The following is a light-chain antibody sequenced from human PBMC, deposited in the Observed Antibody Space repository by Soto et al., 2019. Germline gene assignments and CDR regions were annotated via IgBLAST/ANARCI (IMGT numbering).Light chain of an antibody. CDR3: GTWDSSLSAGV. V-gene: IGLV1-51*01. J-gene: IGLJ2*01. Sequence: QSVLTQPPSVSPAPGQTVTISCSGSSSNIGNNYVSWYQQLPGTAPKLLIYDNNKRPSGIPDRFSGSKSGTSATLGITGLQTGDEADYYCGTWDSSLSAGVFGGGTKLTVL. CDR1: SSNIGNNY. CDR2: DNN.